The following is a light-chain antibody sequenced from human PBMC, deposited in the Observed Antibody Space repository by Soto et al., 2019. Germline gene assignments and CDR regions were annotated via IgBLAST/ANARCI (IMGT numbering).Light chain of an antibody. CDR2: EGS. Sequence: QSVLTQPASVSGSPGQSITISCTGTTSDVGSYNLVSWYQQHPDNAPKLMIYEGSKRPSGVSNRFSGSKSGNTASLTISGLQAEDESDYYCCSYAGSSTYVFGTGTKVTVL. CDR1: TSDVGSYNL. J-gene: IGLJ1*01. V-gene: IGLV2-23*01. CDR3: CSYAGSSTYV.